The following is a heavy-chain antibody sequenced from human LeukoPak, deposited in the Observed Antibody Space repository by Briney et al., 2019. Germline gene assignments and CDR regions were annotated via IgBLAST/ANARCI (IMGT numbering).Heavy chain of an antibody. Sequence: ASVKVSCKASGGTFSSYAISWVRQAPAQGLEWMGRIIPIFGTANYAQKFQGRVTITTDESTSTAYMELSSLRSEDAAVYYCARDPDYNWFDPWGQGTLVTVSS. V-gene: IGHV1-69*05. CDR2: IIPIFGTA. J-gene: IGHJ5*02. CDR1: GGTFSSYA. CDR3: ARDPDYNWFDP.